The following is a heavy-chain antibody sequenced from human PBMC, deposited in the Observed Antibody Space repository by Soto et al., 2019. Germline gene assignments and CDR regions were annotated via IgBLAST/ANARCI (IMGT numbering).Heavy chain of an antibody. D-gene: IGHD3-3*01. V-gene: IGHV1-58*01. CDR2: IVVGSGNT. CDR1: GFTFTSSA. J-gene: IGHJ4*02. CDR3: AALFQDFWSGYYTPYFDY. Sequence: SVKVSCKASGFTFTSSAVQWVRQARGQRLEWIGWIVVGSGNTNYAQKFQERVTITRDMSTSTAFMELSSLRSEDTAVYYCAALFQDFWSGYYTPYFDYWGQGTLVTVSS.